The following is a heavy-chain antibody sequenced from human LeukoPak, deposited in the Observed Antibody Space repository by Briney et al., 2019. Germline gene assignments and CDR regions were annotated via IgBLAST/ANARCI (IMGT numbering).Heavy chain of an antibody. CDR3: ARDLQSWLLMPHYYYGMDV. CDR1: GGTFSSYA. V-gene: IGHV1-69*13. CDR2: IIPIFGTA. J-gene: IGHJ6*02. D-gene: IGHD3-9*01. Sequence: SVKVSCKASGGTFSSYAISWVRQAPGQGLEWMGGIIPIFGTANYAQKFQGRVTITADESTSTAYMELSSLRSEDTAVYYCARDLQSWLLMPHYYYGMDVWGQGTTVTVSS.